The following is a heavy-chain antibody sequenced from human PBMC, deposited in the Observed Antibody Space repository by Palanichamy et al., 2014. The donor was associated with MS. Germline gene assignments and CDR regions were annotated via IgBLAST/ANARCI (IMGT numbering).Heavy chain of an antibody. J-gene: IGHJ4*02. V-gene: IGHV1-3*01. CDR3: AREYCSSTSCQYYFDY. Sequence: QVQLVQSGAEVKKPGASVKVSCKASGYTFTNYAVHWVRQAPGQRLEWMGWINAGNGDIKYSQKFQGRVTITRDTSASTVYMELSSLRFEETAVYYCAREYCSSTSCQYYFDYWGQGTLVTVSS. D-gene: IGHD2-2*01. CDR2: INAGNGDI. CDR1: GYTFTNYA.